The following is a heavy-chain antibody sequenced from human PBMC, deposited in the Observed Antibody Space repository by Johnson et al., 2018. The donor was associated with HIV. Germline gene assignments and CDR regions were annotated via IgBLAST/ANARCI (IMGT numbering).Heavy chain of an antibody. CDR1: GFTFSSYA. Sequence: QVQLVESGGGVVQPGRSLRLSCAASGFTFSSYAMHWVRQAPGKGLEWVAVISYDGSNKYYADSVKGRFTISRDNSKNTLYLQMKRLRAEDTALYYCARRPNHDILTGKGGAFDIWGQGTMVTVSS. CDR2: ISYDGSNK. CDR3: ARRPNHDILTGKGGAFDI. J-gene: IGHJ3*02. V-gene: IGHV3-30*04. D-gene: IGHD3-9*01.